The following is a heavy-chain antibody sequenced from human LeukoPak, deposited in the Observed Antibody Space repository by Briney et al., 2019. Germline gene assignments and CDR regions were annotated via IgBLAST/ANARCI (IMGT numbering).Heavy chain of an antibody. CDR1: GFTFSSYG. V-gene: IGHV3-30*02. Sequence: GGSLRLSCAASGFTFSSYGMHWVRQAPGKGLEWVAFIRYDGSNKYYADSVKGRFTISRDNSKNTLYLQMNSLRAEDTAVYYCARGPLFRDSWSGYYIPRGYYYMDVWGKGTTVTVSS. CDR2: IRYDGSNK. D-gene: IGHD3-3*01. J-gene: IGHJ6*03. CDR3: ARGPLFRDSWSGYYIPRGYYYMDV.